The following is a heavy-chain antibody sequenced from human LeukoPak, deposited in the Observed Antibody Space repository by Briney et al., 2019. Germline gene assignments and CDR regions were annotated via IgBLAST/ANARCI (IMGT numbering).Heavy chain of an antibody. CDR1: GGSFSGYY. D-gene: IGHD3-10*01. CDR2: IYSGGST. V-gene: IGHV3-53*04. CDR3: ARGKVLGWFDP. J-gene: IGHJ5*02. Sequence: ETLSLTCAVYGGSFSGYYWSWVRQAPGKGLEWVSVIYSGGSTYYADSVKGRFTISRHNSKNTLYLQMNSLRAEDTAVYYCARGKVLGWFDPWGQGTLVTVSS.